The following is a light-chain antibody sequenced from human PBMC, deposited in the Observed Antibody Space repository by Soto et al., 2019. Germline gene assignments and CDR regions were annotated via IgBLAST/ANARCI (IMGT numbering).Light chain of an antibody. V-gene: IGKV3D-20*02. CDR1: QSVSNNY. J-gene: IGKJ5*01. Sequence: EIVLTQSPGTLSLSPGERATLSCRASQSVSNNYLAWYQRKPGQAPRLLIYGASNRATGIPDRFSGSGSGTDFTLTISSLEPEDSAVYYCQQRHMWPITFGQGTRLEIK. CDR2: GAS. CDR3: QQRHMWPIT.